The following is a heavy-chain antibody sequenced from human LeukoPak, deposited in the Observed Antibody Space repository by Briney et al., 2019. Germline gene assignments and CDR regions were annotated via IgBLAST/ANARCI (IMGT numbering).Heavy chain of an antibody. Sequence: ASVKVSCKASGYTFTSYYMHWVRQAPGQGLEWMGIINPSGGSTSYAQKFQGRVTMTRDTSTSTVYMELSSLRSEDTAVYYCARDTATVSGPYYYMDVWGKGTTVTVSS. CDR3: ARDTATVSGPYYYMDV. V-gene: IGHV1-46*01. D-gene: IGHD5-18*01. J-gene: IGHJ6*03. CDR2: INPSGGST. CDR1: GYTFTSYY.